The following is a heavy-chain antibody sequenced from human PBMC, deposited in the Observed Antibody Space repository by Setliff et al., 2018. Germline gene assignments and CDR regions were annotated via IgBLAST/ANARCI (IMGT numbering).Heavy chain of an antibody. J-gene: IGHJ5*02. V-gene: IGHV4-34*01. CDR2: INHSGST. CDR3: ARLPSKRIHYNFWSGSYNWFDP. Sequence: PSETLSLTCAVYGGSFSGYYWSWIRQPPGKGLEWIGEINHSGSTNYNPSLKSRVTISVDTSKNQFSLKLSSVTAADTAVYYCARLPSKRIHYNFWSGSYNWFDPWGQGTLINVSS. CDR1: GGSFSGYY. D-gene: IGHD3-3*01.